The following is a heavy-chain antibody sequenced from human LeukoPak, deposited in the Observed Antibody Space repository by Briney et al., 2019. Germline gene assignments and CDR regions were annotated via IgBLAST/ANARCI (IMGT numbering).Heavy chain of an antibody. CDR3: AKDPYSGSYFDY. Sequence: PGGSLRLSCAASGFTFSSYAMSWVRQAPGKGLEWVSSISGSGGSTFYADSVKGRFTISRDNSKDTLYLQMNSLRAEDTAVYYCAKDPYSGSYFDYWGQGTLVTVSS. CDR2: ISGSGGST. J-gene: IGHJ4*02. CDR1: GFTFSSYA. V-gene: IGHV3-23*01. D-gene: IGHD1-26*01.